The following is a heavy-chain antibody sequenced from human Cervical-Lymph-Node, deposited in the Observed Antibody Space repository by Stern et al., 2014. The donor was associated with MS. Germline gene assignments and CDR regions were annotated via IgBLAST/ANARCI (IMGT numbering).Heavy chain of an antibody. D-gene: IGHD2-15*01. CDR2: IIPMIGLA. Sequence: QVQLMQSGAEVKKPGSSVNVSCKASGGTFSSSYAVSWVRQAPGPGLEWMGRIIPMIGLANYAQKFQTRFTITADKSSSTVYMKLSSLTSEDTALYYCARGIVTNRPAATLHNLFDPWGQGTLVTVSS. CDR3: ARGIVTNRPAATLHNLFDP. J-gene: IGHJ5*02. CDR1: GGTFSSSYA. V-gene: IGHV1-69*04.